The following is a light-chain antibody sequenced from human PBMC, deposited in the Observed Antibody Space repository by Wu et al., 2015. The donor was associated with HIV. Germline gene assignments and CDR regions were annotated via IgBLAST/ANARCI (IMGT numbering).Light chain of an antibody. CDR1: QSVHSY. CDR3: QETYSTPRFT. CDR2: ATS. V-gene: IGKV1-39*01. Sequence: DIQLTQSPSSLSASVGDRVTITRRASQSVHSYLNWYQQKPGKAPRLLIYATSTLQSGVPSRFSGSGSGTDFTLTISSLQPEDFATYYCQETYSTPRFTFGPGTKVDVK. J-gene: IGKJ3*01.